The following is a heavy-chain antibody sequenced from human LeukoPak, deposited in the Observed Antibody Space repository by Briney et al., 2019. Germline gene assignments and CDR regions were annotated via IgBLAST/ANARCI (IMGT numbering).Heavy chain of an antibody. CDR2: IWEDGSNI. J-gene: IGHJ4*02. D-gene: IGHD1-1*01. V-gene: IGHV3-33*01. CDR1: GFTFSRYG. CDR3: ARDTGTY. Sequence: GGSLRLSCAASGFTFSRYGMHWVRQAPGKGLEWVAVIWEDGSNIYYADSVKGRFTISRDNSKNTLYLQMNSLRAEDTAVYYCARDTGTYWGQGTLVTVSS.